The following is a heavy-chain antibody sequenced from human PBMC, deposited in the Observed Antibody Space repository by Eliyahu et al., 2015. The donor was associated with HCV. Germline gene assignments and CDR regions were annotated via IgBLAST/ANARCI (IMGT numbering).Heavy chain of an antibody. D-gene: IGHD3-3*01. J-gene: IGHJ4*02. V-gene: IGHV3-30*18. CDR3: AKDHGYDFWSGYSFDY. CDR2: ISYDGSNK. CDR1: GFTFSXYG. Sequence: QVQLVESGGGVVQPGXSLXLSCAASGFTFSXYGMHWVRQAPGKGLEWVAVISYDGSNKYYADSVKGRFTISRDNSKNTLYLQMNSLRAEDTAVYYCAKDHGYDFWSGYSFDYWGQGTLVTVSS.